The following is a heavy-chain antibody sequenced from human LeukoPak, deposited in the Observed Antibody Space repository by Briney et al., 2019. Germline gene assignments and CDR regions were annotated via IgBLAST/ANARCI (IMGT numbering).Heavy chain of an antibody. CDR2: IRYDGSNK. J-gene: IGHJ4*02. CDR3: AKDFKTGYSYGSLFDY. Sequence: GGSLRLSCAASGFTFSSYGMHWVRQAPGKGLEWVAFIRYDGSNKYYADSVKGRFTISRDNSKNTLYLQMNSLRAEDTAVYYCAKDFKTGYSYGSLFDYWGQGTLVTVSS. V-gene: IGHV3-30*02. CDR1: GFTFSSYG. D-gene: IGHD5-18*01.